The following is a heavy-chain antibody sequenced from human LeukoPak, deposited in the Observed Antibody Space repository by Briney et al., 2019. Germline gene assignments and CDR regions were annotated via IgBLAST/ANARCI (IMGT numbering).Heavy chain of an antibody. CDR3: ARAGYSGYVQFDP. Sequence: PSETLSLICTVSGGSISSYYWSWIRQPAGKGLEWIGRIYTSGSTNYNPSLKSRVTISVDKSKNQFSLKLSSVTAADTAVYYCARAGYSGYVQFDPWGQGTLVTVSS. J-gene: IGHJ5*02. D-gene: IGHD5-12*01. CDR1: GGSISSYY. V-gene: IGHV4-4*07. CDR2: IYTSGST.